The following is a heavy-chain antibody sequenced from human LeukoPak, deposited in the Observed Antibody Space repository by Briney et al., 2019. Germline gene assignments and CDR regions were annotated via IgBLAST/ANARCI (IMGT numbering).Heavy chain of an antibody. J-gene: IGHJ5*01. CDR3: AKGVGSSWSEFDS. Sequence: PGESLRLSCAASGFTFSSYAMSWVRQAPGKGLEWVSRISGSGDTYYSDSVKGRFTISRDNSMNTLYLQLSSLRAEDTAIYYCAKGVGSSWSEFDSWGQGTLVTVSS. CDR1: GFTFSSYA. V-gene: IGHV3-23*01. D-gene: IGHD6-13*01. CDR2: ISGSGDT.